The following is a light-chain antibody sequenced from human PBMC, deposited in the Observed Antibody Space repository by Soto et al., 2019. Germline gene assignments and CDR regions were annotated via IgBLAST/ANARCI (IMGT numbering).Light chain of an antibody. CDR3: QHYHSFSIT. CDR1: QNISIW. V-gene: IGKV1-5*01. Sequence: DIQMTQSPSTLSASLGDRVTITWRASQNISIWLAWYQQRQGRAPRLLIYDSSSLESGVPSTFSGSGSGTEFSLTISNLRPDDFATYYCQHYHSFSITFGQGTRLEI. J-gene: IGKJ5*01. CDR2: DSS.